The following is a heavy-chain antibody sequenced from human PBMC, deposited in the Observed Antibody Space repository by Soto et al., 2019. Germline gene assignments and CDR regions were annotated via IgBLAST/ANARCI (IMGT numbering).Heavy chain of an antibody. Sequence: QVQPVESGGGVVQPGRSLSLSCAASGFTFSDYPMHWVRQAPGKGLEWVAVISYDGRVKYYVDSVKGRFTISRDDSKNTLYLQMNSLRVDDTAVYYCARDFIVGAPDYFDYWGQGTLVTVSS. D-gene: IGHD1-26*01. V-gene: IGHV3-30*04. J-gene: IGHJ4*02. CDR2: ISYDGRVK. CDR1: GFTFSDYP. CDR3: ARDFIVGAPDYFDY.